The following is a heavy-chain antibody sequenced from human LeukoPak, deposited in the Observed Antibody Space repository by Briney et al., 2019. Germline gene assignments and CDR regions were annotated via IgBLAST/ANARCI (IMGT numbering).Heavy chain of an antibody. CDR1: GLTVSSNY. CDR2: IYSSGIT. J-gene: IGHJ4*02. Sequence: GGSLRLSCAASGLTVSSNYMTWVRRAPGKGLEWVSVIYSSGITYYADSVKGRFTISRDNSKNTVYLQMNSLRAEDTAVYYCARERDYSGWQFDYWGQGTLVTVSS. CDR3: ARERDYSGWQFDY. D-gene: IGHD6-19*01. V-gene: IGHV3-53*01.